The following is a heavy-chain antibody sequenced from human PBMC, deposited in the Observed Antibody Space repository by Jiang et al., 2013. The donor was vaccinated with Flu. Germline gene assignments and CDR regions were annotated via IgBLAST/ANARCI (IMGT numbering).Heavy chain of an antibody. V-gene: IGHV4-59*08. Sequence: GPGLVKPSETLSLTCTVSGDSISGFYWSWIRQPPGKGLEWIGYIHYRGRTKYNPSLNTPVAISLDTSKNQFSLKLSSVTATDTAVYYCARQSYSRSWNTEFDYWGQGTLVTVSS. CDR1: GDSISGFY. CDR3: ARQSYSRSWNTEFDY. J-gene: IGHJ4*02. D-gene: IGHD6-13*01. CDR2: IHYRGRT.